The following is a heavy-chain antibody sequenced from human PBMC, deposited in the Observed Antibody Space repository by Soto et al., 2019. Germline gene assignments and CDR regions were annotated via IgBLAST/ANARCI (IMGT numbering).Heavy chain of an antibody. V-gene: IGHV3-11*06. D-gene: IGHD7-27*01. Sequence: GGSLRLSCEASGFTFTDYHMSWIRQAPGKGLEWVALISEAGSHTAYAESVKGRFTISRDNARPSVFLQMNSLRSDDTAVYFCARSLRATSPLTFWGQGTPVTVSS. CDR1: GFTFTDYH. CDR3: ARSLRATSPLTF. CDR2: ISEAGSHT. J-gene: IGHJ4*02.